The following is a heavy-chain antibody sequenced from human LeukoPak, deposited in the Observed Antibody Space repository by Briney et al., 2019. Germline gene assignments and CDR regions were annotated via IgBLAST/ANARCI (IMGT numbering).Heavy chain of an antibody. CDR3: ARDIPHTFDI. J-gene: IGHJ3*02. CDR1: GGTFSSYA. CDR2: IIPILGIA. Sequence: SVKVSCKASGGTFSSYAISWVRQAPGQGLEWMGRIIPILGIANYAQKFQGRVTITVDKSTSTAYMELSSLRSEDTAVYYCARDIPHTFDIWGQGTMVTVSS. V-gene: IGHV1-69*04.